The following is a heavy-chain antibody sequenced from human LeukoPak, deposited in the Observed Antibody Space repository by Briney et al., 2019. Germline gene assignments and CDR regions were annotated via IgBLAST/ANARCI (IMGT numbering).Heavy chain of an antibody. CDR3: ARHRSGWLQSSFDY. Sequence: PSETLSLTCIVSGGSISSSSSYWGWIRQPPGKGLEWIGCIYYSGSSFDNPALKSRVTISVNTSKNQFSLKLSSVAAADTAVYYCARHRSGWLQSSFDYWGQGTLVPVSS. V-gene: IGHV4-39*01. CDR2: IYYSGSS. CDR1: GGSISSSSSY. J-gene: IGHJ4*02. D-gene: IGHD5-24*01.